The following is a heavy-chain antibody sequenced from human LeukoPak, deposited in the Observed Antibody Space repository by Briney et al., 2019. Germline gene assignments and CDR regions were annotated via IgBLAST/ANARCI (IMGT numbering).Heavy chain of an antibody. V-gene: IGHV3-13*04. Sequence: GGSLRLSCAASGLTFSNYDMHWVRQATGKGLEWVSAIGTAGDTYYPGSVRGRFTMSRENAKSSLYLQMNSLAAGDTAVYYCARGSNTHFDYWGQGILVTVSS. D-gene: IGHD2-8*01. J-gene: IGHJ4*02. CDR2: IGTAGDT. CDR1: GLTFSNYD. CDR3: ARGSNTHFDY.